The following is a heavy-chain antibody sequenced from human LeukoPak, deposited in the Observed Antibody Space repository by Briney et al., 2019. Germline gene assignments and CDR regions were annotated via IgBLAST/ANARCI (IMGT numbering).Heavy chain of an antibody. J-gene: IGHJ3*02. D-gene: IGHD2-2*01. CDR2: IIPIFGTA. CDR3: ARENADAFDI. Sequence: SVKVSCKASGGTFSSYAISWVRQAPGQGLEWMGRIIPIFGTANYAQKFQGRVTITTDESTSTAYMEPSSLRSEDTAVYYCARENADAFDIWGQGTMVTVSS. V-gene: IGHV1-69*05. CDR1: GGTFSSYA.